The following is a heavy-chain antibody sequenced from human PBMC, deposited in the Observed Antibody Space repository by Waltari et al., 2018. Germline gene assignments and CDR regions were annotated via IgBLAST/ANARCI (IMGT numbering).Heavy chain of an antibody. J-gene: IGHJ4*02. V-gene: IGHV4-4*02. D-gene: IGHD2-15*01. CDR2: VHRGGTT. CDR1: GDSMSGNYG. Sequence: QVQLQESGPGLVKPSGTLSLTCGVSGDSMSGNYGWSWVRQPPGTGLGWIGQVHRGGTTKYNPPLERRATVSIETFNSQFSLEVTSAAAADTALYFCARDRGRGLYLDSWGRGTLVTVSP. CDR3: ARDRGRGLYLDS.